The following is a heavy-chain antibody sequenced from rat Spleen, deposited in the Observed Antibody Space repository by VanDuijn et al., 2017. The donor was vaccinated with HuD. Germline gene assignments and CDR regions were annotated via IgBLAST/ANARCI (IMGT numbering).Heavy chain of an antibody. V-gene: IGHV5-46*01. J-gene: IGHJ2*01. CDR1: GFTFSSFP. CDR3: TRGTYFRH. CDR2: ISTGGGTT. D-gene: IGHD4-6*01. Sequence: EVQLVESGGGLAQPGRSMKLSCAASGFTFSSFPMAWVRQAPTKGLEWVATISTGGGTTHYPDSVKGRFTISRDDAKSTLYLQMNSLRSEDTATYYFTRGTYFRHWGQGVMVTVSS.